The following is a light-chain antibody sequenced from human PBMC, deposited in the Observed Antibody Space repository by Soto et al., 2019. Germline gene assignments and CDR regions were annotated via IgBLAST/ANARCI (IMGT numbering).Light chain of an antibody. Sequence: QSVLTQPASVSGSPGQSITISCTGTSSDAVGYNYVSWYQHHPGKAPKLMIYDVSNRPSGVSNRFSGPKSGNTASLTISGLQPEDEADYYCSSYTTSNTRQIVLGTGTKVTDL. CDR3: SSYTTSNTRQIV. V-gene: IGLV2-14*03. CDR2: DVS. CDR1: SSDAVGYNY. J-gene: IGLJ1*01.